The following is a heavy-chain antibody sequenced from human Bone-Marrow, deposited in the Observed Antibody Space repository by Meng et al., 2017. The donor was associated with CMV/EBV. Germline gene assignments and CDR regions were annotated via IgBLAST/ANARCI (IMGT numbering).Heavy chain of an antibody. D-gene: IGHD3-22*01. J-gene: IGHJ4*01. CDR3: ARYYCESGSCFIDY. Sequence: GESLKISCATSGFTLSNYWMTWVCQAPGKGLEWLAKISQDGGGTDYVDSLEGRFTISRDNAKNSLYLQMNSLRAEDTAIYYCARYYCESGSCFIDYWGHGTLVTGSS. V-gene: IGHV3-7*01. CDR1: GFTLSNYW. CDR2: ISQDGGGT.